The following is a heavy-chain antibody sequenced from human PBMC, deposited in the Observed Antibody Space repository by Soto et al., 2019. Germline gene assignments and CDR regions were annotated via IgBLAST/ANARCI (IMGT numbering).Heavy chain of an antibody. CDR2: INHGGST. D-gene: IGHD4-17*01. V-gene: IGHV4-34*01. CDR3: ARDDYGDYALGNWFDP. J-gene: IGHJ5*02. CDR1: GGSFSGYY. Sequence: QVQLQQWGAGLLKPSETLSLTCAVYGGSFSGYYWSWIRQPPGKGLEWIGEINHGGSTNYNPSLKSRVTISVDTSKNQVSLKLSSVTAADTAVYYCARDDYGDYALGNWFDPWGQGTLVTVSS.